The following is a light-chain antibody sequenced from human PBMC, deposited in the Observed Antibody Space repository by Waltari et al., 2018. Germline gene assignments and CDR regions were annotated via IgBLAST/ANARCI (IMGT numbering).Light chain of an antibody. V-gene: IGKV1-33*01. CDR3: QHYHSLPYT. CDR1: QDITTS. J-gene: IGKJ2*01. CDR2: DAS. Sequence: DIHLTQSPSSLSAAVGYKVTITCQATQDITTSLSWFQQKPGKAPQLLIYDASSLQAGVPSRFSGTGSGTAFSFTITSLQPEDSATYYCQHYHSLPYTFGRGTKLQIK.